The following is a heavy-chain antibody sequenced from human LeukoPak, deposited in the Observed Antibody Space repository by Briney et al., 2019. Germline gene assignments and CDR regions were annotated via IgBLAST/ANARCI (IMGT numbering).Heavy chain of an antibody. V-gene: IGHV3-66*01. J-gene: IGHJ4*02. CDR2: VDSGGNT. Sequence: GGSLRLSCAASGFTVSNNYMSWVRQAPGRGLECVSIVDSGGNTYYTDSVKGRFTISRDNSKNMLYPQMNSLRAEDTAIYYCARDPIVGAAHWGQGTLVTVSS. D-gene: IGHD1-26*01. CDR1: GFTVSNNY. CDR3: ARDPIVGAAH.